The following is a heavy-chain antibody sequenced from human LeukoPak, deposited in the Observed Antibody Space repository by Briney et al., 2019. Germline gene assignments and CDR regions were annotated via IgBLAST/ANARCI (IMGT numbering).Heavy chain of an antibody. J-gene: IGHJ4*02. CDR2: INPSGGST. D-gene: IGHD3-22*01. V-gene: IGHV1-46*01. CDR3: ARDSRPSYDSSAYYYPGDY. Sequence: ASVKVSCKASGYTFTTYDIGWMRQAPGQGLEWMAIINPSGGSTSYAQKFQGRVTVTRDTSTSTVYMELSSLRSEDTAVYYCARDSRPSYDSSAYYYPGDYWGQGTLVTVSS. CDR1: GYTFTTYD.